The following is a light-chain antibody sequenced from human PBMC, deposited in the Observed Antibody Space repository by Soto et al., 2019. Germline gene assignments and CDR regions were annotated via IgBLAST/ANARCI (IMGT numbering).Light chain of an antibody. Sequence: QSVLTQPPSVSGAPVQRVTISCTGSSSNIGAGYDVHWYQQLPRTAPKLLIYGNSNRPSGVPDRFSGSKSGISASLAITGLRAEDEADYYCQSYDSSLSGWVFCGGTKLTVL. J-gene: IGLJ3*02. CDR1: SSNIGAGYD. V-gene: IGLV1-40*01. CDR2: GNS. CDR3: QSYDSSLSGWV.